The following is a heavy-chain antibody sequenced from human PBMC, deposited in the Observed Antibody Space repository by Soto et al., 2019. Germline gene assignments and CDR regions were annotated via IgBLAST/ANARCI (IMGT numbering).Heavy chain of an antibody. V-gene: IGHV4-39*01. D-gene: IGHD1-20*01. CDR3: VRLALMTGFDY. J-gene: IGHJ4*02. CDR1: GGSISSSSYY. Sequence: SETLSLTCTASGGSISSSSYYWGWIRQPPGKGLEWIGSIYYSGSTYYNPSLKSRVTISVDTSKNQFSLKLSSVTAADTAVYYCVRLALMTGFDYWGQGTLVTVSS. CDR2: IYYSGST.